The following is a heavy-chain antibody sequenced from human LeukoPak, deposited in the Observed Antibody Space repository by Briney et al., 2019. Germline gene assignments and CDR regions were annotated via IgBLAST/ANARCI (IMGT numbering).Heavy chain of an antibody. Sequence: GGSLRLSCTASGFIFMNYAMSWVRQAPGKGLEWISGIGGGDTHYADSVKGRFTISRDDSKNTVDLQMSSLRAEDTAVYYCAKDGQSFNSMWDYLDSWGQGTLVTASS. V-gene: IGHV3-23*01. D-gene: IGHD1-26*01. J-gene: IGHJ4*02. CDR1: GFIFMNYA. CDR3: AKDGQSFNSMWDYLDS. CDR2: IGGGDT.